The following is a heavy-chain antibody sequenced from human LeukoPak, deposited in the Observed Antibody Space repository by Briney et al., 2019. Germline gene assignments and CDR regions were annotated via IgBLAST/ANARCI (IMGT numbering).Heavy chain of an antibody. Sequence: GGSLRLSCAASGFTFSDYYMSWIRQAPGKGLEWVSCISSSGFTIYYADSLKGRFTISRDNAKKSLYLQMDSLRVDDTALYYCAREVTMLTSDYYFDLWGRGTLVTVSP. CDR2: ISSSGFTI. CDR1: GFTFSDYY. D-gene: IGHD4-17*01. J-gene: IGHJ2*01. V-gene: IGHV3-11*04. CDR3: AREVTMLTSDYYFDL.